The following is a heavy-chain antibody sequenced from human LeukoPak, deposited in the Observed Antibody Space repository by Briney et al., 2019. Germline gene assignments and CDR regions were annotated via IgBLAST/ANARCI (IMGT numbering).Heavy chain of an antibody. CDR1: GFTFTNYG. D-gene: IGHD3-22*01. V-gene: IGHV3-30*18. J-gene: IGHJ4*02. CDR3: AKAPYIRGYYFDF. Sequence: GGSLRLSCAASGFTFTNYGMHGVRQAPGKGLEWVAIISHDGTIQHYGDSLKGRFTISRDNSKNTVSLQVNNLRPEDTAVYFCAKAPYIRGYYFDFWGQGIPVSVSS. CDR2: ISHDGTIQ.